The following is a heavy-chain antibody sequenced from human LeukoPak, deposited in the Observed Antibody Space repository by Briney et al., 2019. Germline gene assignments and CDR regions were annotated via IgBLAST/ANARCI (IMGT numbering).Heavy chain of an antibody. CDR3: AKRVDSSGYYYLPYFDY. Sequence: GGSLRLSCAASGFTFRIYAMSWVRQAPGKGLEWVSVISDSGGSRYHADSVKDRFTISRDNSKNTLYLQMNSLRAEDTAVYYCAKRVDSSGYYYLPYFDYWGQGTLVTVSS. CDR1: GFTFRIYA. J-gene: IGHJ4*02. CDR2: ISDSGGSR. D-gene: IGHD3-22*01. V-gene: IGHV3-23*01.